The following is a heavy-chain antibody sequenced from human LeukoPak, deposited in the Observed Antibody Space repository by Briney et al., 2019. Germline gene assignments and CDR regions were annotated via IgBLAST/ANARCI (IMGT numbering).Heavy chain of an antibody. CDR1: GFTFSSYA. Sequence: GGSLRLSCAASGFTFSSYAMVWVRQAPGKGLEWVSPISGSDYSTFYADSVKGRFTISRDNSKNTLYLQMNSLRAEDTAVYYCARGPLWFGELLYRHYWGQGTLVTVSS. J-gene: IGHJ4*02. V-gene: IGHV3-23*01. CDR3: ARGPLWFGELLYRHY. D-gene: IGHD3-10*01. CDR2: ISGSDYST.